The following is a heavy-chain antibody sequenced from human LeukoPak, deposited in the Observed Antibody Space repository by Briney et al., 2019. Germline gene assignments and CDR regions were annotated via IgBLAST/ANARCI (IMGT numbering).Heavy chain of an antibody. D-gene: IGHD3-16*01. CDR1: GFTFSSYG. CDR3: AKPAYAGYYYYMDV. Sequence: GGSLRLSCAASGFTFSSYGMHWVRQAPGKGLEGVAVISYDGSNKYYADVVKGLFIICRDTTKNTLYLQMTGLRVEDTAVYYCAKPAYAGYYYYMDVWGKGTTVTVSS. CDR2: ISYDGSNK. J-gene: IGHJ6*03. V-gene: IGHV3-30*18.